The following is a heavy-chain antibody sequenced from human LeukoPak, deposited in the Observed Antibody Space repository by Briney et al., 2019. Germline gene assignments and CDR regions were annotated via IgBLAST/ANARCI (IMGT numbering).Heavy chain of an antibody. CDR3: ATYDFWSGYGVGY. J-gene: IGHJ4*02. Sequence: GGSLRLSCAASGFTFRSLDLSGVRRARGKGLEWVSAISDSGGSTYYAASVKCRFTISRDNSKNTLYLQMNSLRAEDTAVYYCATYDFWSGYGVGYWGQGTLVTVSS. CDR2: ISDSGGST. D-gene: IGHD3-3*01. CDR1: GFTFRSLD. V-gene: IGHV3-23*01.